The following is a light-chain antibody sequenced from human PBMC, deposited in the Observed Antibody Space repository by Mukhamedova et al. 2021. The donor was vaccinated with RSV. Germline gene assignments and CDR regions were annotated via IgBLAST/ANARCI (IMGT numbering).Light chain of an antibody. CDR2: GAS. V-gene: IGKV3-15*01. Sequence: SQSVSSSLAWYQQKPGQAPRLLIYGASTRATGIPARFSGSGFGTEFTLTISSMQSEDFAVYYCQQHNNWPPWTFGQG. CDR3: QQHNNWPPWT. CDR1: QSVSSS. J-gene: IGKJ1*01.